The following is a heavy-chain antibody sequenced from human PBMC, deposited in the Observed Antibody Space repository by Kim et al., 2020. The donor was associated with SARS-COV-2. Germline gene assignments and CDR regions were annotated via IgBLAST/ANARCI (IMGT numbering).Heavy chain of an antibody. D-gene: IGHD4-17*01. J-gene: IGHJ4*02. Sequence: GGSLRLSCAASGFTFSDYYMGWIRQAPGKGLEWLSYISSSSSSTNYADSVKGRFTISRDNAKNSLYLQMNSLRAEDTAVYYCARDTSVTTGYFDYGVQGT. CDR1: GFTFSDYY. CDR3: ARDTSVTTGYFDY. CDR2: ISSSSSST. V-gene: IGHV3-11*05.